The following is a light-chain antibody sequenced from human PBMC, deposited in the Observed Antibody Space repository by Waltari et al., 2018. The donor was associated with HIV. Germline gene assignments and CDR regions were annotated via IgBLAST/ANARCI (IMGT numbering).Light chain of an antibody. CDR3: QQSYSTPRT. CDR1: QSISSY. CDR2: AAS. J-gene: IGKJ1*01. Sequence: DIQMTQSPSSLSASVGDRVTITCRASQSISSYLNWYQQKPGKAPKLLIYAASSLQSGVPSMFSGSGSGTDFTLTISSLQPEDFATYYCQQSYSTPRTFGQGTKVESK. V-gene: IGKV1-39*01.